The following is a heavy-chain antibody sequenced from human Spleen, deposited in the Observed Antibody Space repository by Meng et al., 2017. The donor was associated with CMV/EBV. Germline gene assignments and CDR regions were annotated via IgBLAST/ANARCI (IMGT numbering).Heavy chain of an antibody. CDR2: IRPDGSEK. Sequence: GRSLRLSCVASGFAFSSYWMAWVRQAPGKGLEWVANIRPDGSEKYYVDSVKGRFTISRDNAKNSLYLQLNSLRVEDAAVYYCARYGVVAATDYWGQGTLVTVS. J-gene: IGHJ4*02. CDR3: ARYGVVAATDY. D-gene: IGHD1-26*01. V-gene: IGHV3-7*01. CDR1: GFAFSSYW.